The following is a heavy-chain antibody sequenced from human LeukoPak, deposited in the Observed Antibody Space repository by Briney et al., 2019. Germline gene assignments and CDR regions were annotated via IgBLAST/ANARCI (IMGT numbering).Heavy chain of an antibody. D-gene: IGHD2-21*02. J-gene: IGHJ6*02. CDR2: ISYDGSNK. Sequence: GRSLRLSCAASGFTFSSYAMHWVRQAPGKGLEWVAVISYDGSNKYYADSVKGRFTISRDNSKNTLYLQMNSLRAEDTAVYYCARDRVVTSYYYYGMDVWGQGTTVTVSS. V-gene: IGHV3-30-3*01. CDR1: GFTFSSYA. CDR3: ARDRVVTSYYYYGMDV.